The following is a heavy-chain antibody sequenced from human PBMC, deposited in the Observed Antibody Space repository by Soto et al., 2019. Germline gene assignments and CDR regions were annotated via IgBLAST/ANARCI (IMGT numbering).Heavy chain of an antibody. CDR2: IYYSGST. V-gene: IGHV4-59*01. CDR3: AREGGSVGATSGGWFDP. Sequence: QVQLQESGPGLVKPSETLSLTCTVSGGSISSYYWSWIRQPPGKGLEWIGYIYYSGSTNYNPSLKSRVTISVDTSKNQFSLKLSSVTAADTAVYYCAREGGSVGATSGGWFDPWGQGTLVTVSS. J-gene: IGHJ5*02. CDR1: GGSISSYY. D-gene: IGHD1-26*01.